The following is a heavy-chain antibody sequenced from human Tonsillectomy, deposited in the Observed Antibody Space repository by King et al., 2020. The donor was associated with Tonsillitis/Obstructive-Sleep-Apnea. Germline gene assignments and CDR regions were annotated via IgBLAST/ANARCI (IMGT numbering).Heavy chain of an antibody. V-gene: IGHV4-39*01. CDR2: IYYSGNT. J-gene: IGHJ4*02. CDR3: ARGYYDTSGYYSHFDY. CDR1: GGSISSNNYY. D-gene: IGHD3-22*01. Sequence: QLQESGPGLVKPSETLSLTCTVSGGSISSNNYYWGWVRQPPGKGLEWIGSIYYSGNTYYNPSLKSRVTISVDTSKNPFSLKLSSVTAADTAVYYCARGYYDTSGYYSHFDYWGQGTLVTVSS.